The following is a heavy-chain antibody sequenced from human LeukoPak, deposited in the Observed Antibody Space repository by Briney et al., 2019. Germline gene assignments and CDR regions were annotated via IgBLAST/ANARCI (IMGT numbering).Heavy chain of an antibody. J-gene: IGHJ4*02. CDR2: MNPNSGNT. CDR1: GYPFTSYD. CDR3: ARNVAGSRQFDS. V-gene: IGHV1-8*01. Sequence: ASVKVYCKASGYPFTSYDINWVRQATGQGLEWMGWMNPNSGNTGYAQKFQGRVTMTRNTSISTAYMDLSSLRSEDTAVYYCARNVAGSRQFDSWGQGTLVTVSS. D-gene: IGHD3-10*01.